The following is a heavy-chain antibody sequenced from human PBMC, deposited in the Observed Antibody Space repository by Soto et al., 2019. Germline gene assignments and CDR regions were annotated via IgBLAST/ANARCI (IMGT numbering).Heavy chain of an antibody. D-gene: IGHD4-17*01. V-gene: IGHV1-69*01. CDR2: IIPIFGTA. CDR3: ARVYGDYVDYYYYYGMDV. CDR1: GGTFSSYA. J-gene: IGHJ6*02. Sequence: QVQLVQSGAEVKKPGSSVKVSCKASGGTFSSYAISWVRQAPGQGLEWMGGIIPIFGTANYAQKFQGRVTITADESTSTAYMELISLRSEDTAVYYCARVYGDYVDYYYYYGMDVWGQGTTVTVSS.